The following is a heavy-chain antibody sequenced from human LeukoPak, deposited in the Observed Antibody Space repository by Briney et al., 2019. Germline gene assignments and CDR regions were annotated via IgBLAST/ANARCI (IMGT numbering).Heavy chain of an antibody. D-gene: IGHD1-20*01. CDR3: AKAPGGGNWN. CDR1: GFTFSTYA. Sequence: GGSLRLSCVASGFTFSTYAMTWVRQAPGKGLEWVSVISGSGRSGTNYADSVKGRFTISRDNSKNTLYLQMNSLRVEDTAIHYCAKAPGGGNWNWGQGTLVTVSS. V-gene: IGHV3-23*01. J-gene: IGHJ4*02. CDR2: ISGSGRSGT.